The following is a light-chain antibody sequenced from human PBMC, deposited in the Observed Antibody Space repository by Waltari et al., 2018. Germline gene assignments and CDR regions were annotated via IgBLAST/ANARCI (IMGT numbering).Light chain of an antibody. V-gene: IGLV1-51*01. J-gene: IGLJ2*01. CDR2: DNN. CDR1: SSNIGNHF. CDR3: GTWDSSLSTVV. Sequence: QSVLTQPPSVSAAPGQRVAISYSGSSSNIGNHFVVWYQSLPGTAPKVLIYDNNKRPSGTPDRFSGSKSGTSATLGITGLQTGDEADYYCGTWDSSLSTVVFGGGTKVTVL.